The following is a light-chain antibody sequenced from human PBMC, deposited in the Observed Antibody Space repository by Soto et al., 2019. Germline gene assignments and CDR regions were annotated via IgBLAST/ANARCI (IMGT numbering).Light chain of an antibody. CDR1: SSDVGDYNY. V-gene: IGLV2-14*03. CDR3: SSYTGSTTVL. Sequence: QSVVTQPASVSGSPGQSITISCTGTSSDVGDYNYVSWYQQHPGKAPKLLIYEVRNRPSGVSNRFSGSKSGNTASLTISGLQAEDEADYYCSSYTGSTTVLFGGGTKLTVL. CDR2: EVR. J-gene: IGLJ2*01.